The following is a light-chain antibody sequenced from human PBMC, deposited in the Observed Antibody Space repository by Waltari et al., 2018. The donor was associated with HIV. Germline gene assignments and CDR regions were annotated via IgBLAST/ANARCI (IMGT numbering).Light chain of an antibody. CDR3: VLYMGSGISV. Sequence: QTVVTQGPSFSVSPGGTVTLTCGLSSGSVSTSSYPSWYQQTPGQAPRTLIYNTNTRSSGVPDRFSGSILGNKAALTIAGAQADDESDYYCVLYMGSGISVFGGGTKLTVL. CDR2: NTN. J-gene: IGLJ3*02. CDR1: SGSVSTSSY. V-gene: IGLV8-61*01.